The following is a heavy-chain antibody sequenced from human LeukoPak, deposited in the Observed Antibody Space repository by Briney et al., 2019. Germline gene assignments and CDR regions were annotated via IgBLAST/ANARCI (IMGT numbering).Heavy chain of an antibody. D-gene: IGHD3-10*01. Sequence: GGSLRLSCAASGFTFSSYAMSWVRQAPGKGLEWVSYISSSGSTIYYADSVKGRFTISRDNAKNSLYLQMNSLRAEDTAVYYCARVRHYGSGSYDYWGQGTLVTVSS. V-gene: IGHV3-48*03. CDR3: ARVRHYGSGSYDY. J-gene: IGHJ4*02. CDR2: ISSSGSTI. CDR1: GFTFSSYA.